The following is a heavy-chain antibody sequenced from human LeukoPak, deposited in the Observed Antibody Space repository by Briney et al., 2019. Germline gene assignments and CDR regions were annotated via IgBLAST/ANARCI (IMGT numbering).Heavy chain of an antibody. D-gene: IGHD3-10*01. Sequence: ASVKVSCKASGYTFTGYYMHWVRQAPGQGLEWMGWINPNSGGTNYAQKFQGRVTMTRDTSISTAYMELSRLRSDDTAVYYCARATPYYYGSGSYYNPFDYWGQGTLVTVSS. V-gene: IGHV1-2*02. CDR2: INPNSGGT. CDR1: GYTFTGYY. CDR3: ARATPYYYGSGSYYNPFDY. J-gene: IGHJ4*02.